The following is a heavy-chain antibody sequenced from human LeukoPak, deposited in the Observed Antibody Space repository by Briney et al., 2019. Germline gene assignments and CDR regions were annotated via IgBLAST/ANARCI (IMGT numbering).Heavy chain of an antibody. Sequence: GGSLRLSCAASGFTFSSNGMSWVRQAPGRGLEWFSVISGSGGSPDYTDSVKGRFTISRDNSKNTLYLQMNSLRAEDTAVYYCARVLRFGELFPLYYYYGMDVWGQGTTVTVSS. D-gene: IGHD3-10*01. CDR3: ARVLRFGELFPLYYYYGMDV. J-gene: IGHJ6*02. V-gene: IGHV3-23*01. CDR2: ISGSGGSP. CDR1: GFTFSSNG.